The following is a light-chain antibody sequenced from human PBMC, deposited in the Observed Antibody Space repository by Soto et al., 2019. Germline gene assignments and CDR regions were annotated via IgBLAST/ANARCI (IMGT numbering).Light chain of an antibody. Sequence: DIQLTQSPSFLSASVGDRITIACRASQGISTYLAWYQQKPGKAPKLLIYAASTLESGVPSRFSGSGSGTEFTLTISSLQPEDFATYYCQHLNSYPAITFGQGTRVEIK. CDR1: QGISTY. CDR3: QHLNSYPAIT. CDR2: AAS. J-gene: IGKJ5*01. V-gene: IGKV1-9*01.